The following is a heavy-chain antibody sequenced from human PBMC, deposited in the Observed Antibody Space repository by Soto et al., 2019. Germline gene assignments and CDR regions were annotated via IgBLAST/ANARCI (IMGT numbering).Heavy chain of an antibody. CDR1: GFTFSSYE. D-gene: IGHD5-12*01. J-gene: IGHJ6*02. CDR3: AISSGYGSYGMDV. CDR2: ISSSGSTI. V-gene: IGHV3-48*03. Sequence: GGSLRLSCAASGFTFSSYEMNWVHQAPGKGLEWVSYISSSGSTIYYADSVKGRFTVSRDNAKNSLYLQMNSLRAEDTAVYYCAISSGYGSYGMDVWGQGTTVTVSS.